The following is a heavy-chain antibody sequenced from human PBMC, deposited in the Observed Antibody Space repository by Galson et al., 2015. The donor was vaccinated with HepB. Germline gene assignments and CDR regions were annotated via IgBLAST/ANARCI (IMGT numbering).Heavy chain of an antibody. Sequence: SLRLSCAASGFTFTGYAMNWVRQAPGRGLEWIASISGGSMYIYYADSMKGRFTISRNNARNSLYLQLNSLRVEDTAVYYCTRGFHYYNNKLNDYWGQGTLVTVSS. CDR1: GFTFTGYA. CDR2: ISGGSMYI. CDR3: TRGFHYYNNKLNDY. V-gene: IGHV3-21*01. D-gene: IGHD3-22*01. J-gene: IGHJ4*02.